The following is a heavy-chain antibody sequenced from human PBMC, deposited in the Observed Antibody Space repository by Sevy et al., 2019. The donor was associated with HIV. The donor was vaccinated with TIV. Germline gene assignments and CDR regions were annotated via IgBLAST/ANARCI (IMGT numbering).Heavy chain of an antibody. CDR1: GYTFTGYY. V-gene: IGHV1-2*06. Sequence: ASVKVSCKASGYTFTGYYMHWVRQAPGQGLEWMGRINPNSGGTNYAQKFQGRVTMTRDTSISTAYMELSRLRSDDTAVYYCASEGPGAEGEEFDYWGQGTLVTVSS. J-gene: IGHJ4*02. CDR2: INPNSGGT. CDR3: ASEGPGAEGEEFDY. D-gene: IGHD1-26*01.